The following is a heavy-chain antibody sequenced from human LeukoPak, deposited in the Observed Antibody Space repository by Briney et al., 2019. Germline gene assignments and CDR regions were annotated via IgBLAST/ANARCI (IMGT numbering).Heavy chain of an antibody. Sequence: SETLSLACTVSGGSISSSSYYWGWIRQPPGKGLEWIGSIYYSGSTYYNPSLKSRVTISVDTSKNQFSLKLSSVTAADTAVYYCAATDVTGEDYWGQGTLVTVSS. V-gene: IGHV4-39*01. J-gene: IGHJ4*02. CDR1: GGSISSSSYY. CDR3: AATDVTGEDY. CDR2: IYYSGST. D-gene: IGHD7-27*01.